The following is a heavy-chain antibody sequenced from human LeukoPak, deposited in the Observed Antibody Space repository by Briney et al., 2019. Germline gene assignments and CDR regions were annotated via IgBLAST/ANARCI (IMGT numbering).Heavy chain of an antibody. CDR1: GFTFSSYG. D-gene: IGHD4-23*01. CDR2: ISSSSSPI. J-gene: IGHJ4*02. V-gene: IGHV3-48*04. CDR3: ARGTTVVRWDY. Sequence: GGSLRLSCAASGFTFSSYGIHWVRQAPGKGLEWVSYISSSSSPIYYADSVKGRFTISRDNAKNSLYLQMNSLRAEDTAVYYCARGTTVVRWDYWGQGTLVTVSS.